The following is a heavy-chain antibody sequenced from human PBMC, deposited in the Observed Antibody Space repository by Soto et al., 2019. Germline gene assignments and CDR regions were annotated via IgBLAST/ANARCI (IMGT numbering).Heavy chain of an antibody. CDR2: IYGSGRGI. CDR1: GLPHSNFA. Sequence: GGSLRLSCTASGLPHSNFAMMWVRQAPGKGLECVSGIYGSGRGIEYADSVKGRFTISRDNSKNTVYLQMTDLRADDTAVYYCAKDAVYNDGLWLMDHWGQGAQVTVSS. V-gene: IGHV3-23*05. CDR3: AKDAVYNDGLWLMDH. D-gene: IGHD2-21*01. J-gene: IGHJ4*02.